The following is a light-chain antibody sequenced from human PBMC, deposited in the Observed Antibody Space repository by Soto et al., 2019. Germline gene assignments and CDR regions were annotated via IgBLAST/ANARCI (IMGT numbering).Light chain of an antibody. Sequence: DIQMTQSPSSLSASVGDRVTITCRASQSIDRWLAWYQQRPGKAPKILIYHASSLETGVPSRFSGSGSGTEFTLTISSLQPEDAATYYCQKYNSAPRTFGQGTKVDIK. CDR1: QSIDRW. CDR2: HAS. CDR3: QKYNSAPRT. J-gene: IGKJ1*01. V-gene: IGKV1-5*01.